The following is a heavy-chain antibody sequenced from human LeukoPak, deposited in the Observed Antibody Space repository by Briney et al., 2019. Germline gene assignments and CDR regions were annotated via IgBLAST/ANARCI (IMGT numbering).Heavy chain of an antibody. D-gene: IGHD3-10*01. J-gene: IGHJ4*02. CDR3: ATARGSTYYSDY. CDR2: ISDNGVTT. Sequence: GGSLRLSCAASGFTFNSYGMTWVREAAGRGMEWVSGISDNGVTTYYADSVRGRFTISRDNSKNTLYLQMDSLGAEDTAMYYCATARGSTYYSDYWGQGTLVTVSS. V-gene: IGHV3-23*01. CDR1: GFTFNSYG.